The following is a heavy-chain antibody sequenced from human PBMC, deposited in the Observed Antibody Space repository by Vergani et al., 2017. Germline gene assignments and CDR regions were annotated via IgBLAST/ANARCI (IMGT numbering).Heavy chain of an antibody. CDR1: GGSFSGYY. CDR3: ARGYGSGWYP. J-gene: IGHJ5*02. V-gene: IGHV4-34*01. D-gene: IGHD6-19*01. CDR2: INHSGST. Sequence: QVQLQQWGAGLLKPSETLSLTCAVYGGSFSGYYWSWIRQPPGKGLEWIWEINHSGSTNYNPSLKSRVTISVDTSKNQFSLKLSSVTAADTAVYYCARGYGSGWYPWGQGTLVTVSS.